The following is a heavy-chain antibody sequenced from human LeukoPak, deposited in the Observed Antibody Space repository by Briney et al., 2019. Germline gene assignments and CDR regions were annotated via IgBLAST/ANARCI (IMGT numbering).Heavy chain of an antibody. J-gene: IGHJ4*02. Sequence: PGGSLRLSCAASGFTFSSYAMHWVRQAPGKGLEYVSAISSNGGSTFYANSVKGRFTISRDNSKNTLYLQMGSLRPDDMAVYYCASMVRDYFEYWGQGTLVTVSS. CDR1: GFTFSSYA. CDR2: ISSNGGST. D-gene: IGHD3-10*01. CDR3: ASMVRDYFEY. V-gene: IGHV3-64*01.